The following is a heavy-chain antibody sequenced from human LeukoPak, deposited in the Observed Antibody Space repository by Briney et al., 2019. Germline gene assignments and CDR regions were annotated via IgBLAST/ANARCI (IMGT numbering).Heavy chain of an antibody. V-gene: IGHV3-48*01. CDR3: ARGRAGYYFDY. Sequence: PGGSLRLSCAASGFTFSSYGMNWVRQAPGKGLEWVSSISSSVNSIRYADSVKGRFTISRDNAENSLLLQMNGLRPEDSAVYYCARGRAGYYFDYWGRGTLVTVSS. J-gene: IGHJ4*02. CDR1: GFTFSSYG. CDR2: ISSSVNSI.